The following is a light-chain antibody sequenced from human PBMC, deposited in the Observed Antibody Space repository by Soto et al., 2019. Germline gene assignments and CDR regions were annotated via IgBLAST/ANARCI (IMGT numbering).Light chain of an antibody. CDR2: GAS. CDR3: QHYGGSTYT. CDR1: QSVSSNY. Sequence: EIVLTQSPCTLSLSPGERATLSCRASQSVSSNYLAWYQQKPGQAPRLLIYGASSRAPGIPDRFSGSGSGTDFTLTISRMEPEDFAVYYCQHYGGSTYTFGQGTKLEIK. J-gene: IGKJ2*01. V-gene: IGKV3-20*01.